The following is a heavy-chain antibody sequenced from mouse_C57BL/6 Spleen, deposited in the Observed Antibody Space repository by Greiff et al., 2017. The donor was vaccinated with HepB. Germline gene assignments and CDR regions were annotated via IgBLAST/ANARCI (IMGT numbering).Heavy chain of an antibody. CDR1: GYTFTSYW. J-gene: IGHJ4*01. CDR3: ARGVGYYGSPYAMDY. V-gene: IGHV1-53*01. CDR2: INPSNGGT. Sequence: QVQLKQSGTELVKPGASVKLSCKASGYTFTSYWMHWVKQRPGQGLEWIGNINPSNGGTNYNEKFKSKATLTVDKSSSTAYMQLSSLTSEDSAVYYCARGVGYYGSPYAMDYWGQGTSVTVSS. D-gene: IGHD1-1*01.